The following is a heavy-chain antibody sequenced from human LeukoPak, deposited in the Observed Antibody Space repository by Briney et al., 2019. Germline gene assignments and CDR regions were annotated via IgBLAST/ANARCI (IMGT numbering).Heavy chain of an antibody. CDR2: IDQGGSTK. Sequence: GGSLRLSCAASGFTFNTYWMIWVRQAPGKGLEWVANIDQGGSTKYYVDSLKGRFTISRDNAKNSLYLQMNSLRAEDTAVYYCARQAAGAGIYYFDYWGQGTLVTVSS. D-gene: IGHD6-13*01. V-gene: IGHV3-7*01. CDR1: GFTFNTYW. CDR3: ARQAAGAGIYYFDY. J-gene: IGHJ4*02.